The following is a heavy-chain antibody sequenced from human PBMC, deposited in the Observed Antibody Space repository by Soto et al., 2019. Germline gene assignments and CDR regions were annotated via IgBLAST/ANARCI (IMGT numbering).Heavy chain of an antibody. J-gene: IGHJ6*02. CDR1: GGSISNYY. D-gene: IGHD2-15*01. V-gene: IGHV4-59*01. Sequence: PSETLSLTCTVSGGSISNYYWSWLRQPPGKGLEWFGYIYYSGSASYNPSLKSRVSMSVDTSKNQFSLKLTSVTAADTAVFYCARDAPTGYGGSSIGYYYGMDVWGQGTTVTVSS. CDR2: IYYSGSA. CDR3: ARDAPTGYGGSSIGYYYGMDV.